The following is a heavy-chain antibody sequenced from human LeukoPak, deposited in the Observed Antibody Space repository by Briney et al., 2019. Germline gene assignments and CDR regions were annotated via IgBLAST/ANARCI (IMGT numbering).Heavy chain of an antibody. D-gene: IGHD2-15*01. CDR2: INHSGST. V-gene: IGHV4-34*01. J-gene: IGHJ5*02. CDR1: GGSFSGYY. CDR3: ARDYCSGGSCYSGSDWFDP. Sequence: SETLSLTCAVYGGSFSGYYWSWIRQPPGKGLEWIGVINHSGSTNYNPSLKGRVTISVDTSKNQFSLKLGSVTAADTAVYYCARDYCSGGSCYSGSDWFDPWGQGTLVTVSS.